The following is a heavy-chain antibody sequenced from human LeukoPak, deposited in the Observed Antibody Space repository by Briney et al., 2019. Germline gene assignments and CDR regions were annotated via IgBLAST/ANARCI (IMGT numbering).Heavy chain of an antibody. V-gene: IGHV4-39*01. J-gene: IGHJ3*02. CDR2: IYYSGST. D-gene: IGHD3/OR15-3a*01. Sequence: PSETLSLTCTVSGGSTSSSSYYWGWIRQPPGKGLEWIGSIYYSGSTYYNPSLKSRVIISVDTSKNQFSLKLSSVTAADTAVYYCARRGRGWTLRGAFDIWGQGTMVTVSS. CDR1: GGSTSSSSYY. CDR3: ARRGRGWTLRGAFDI.